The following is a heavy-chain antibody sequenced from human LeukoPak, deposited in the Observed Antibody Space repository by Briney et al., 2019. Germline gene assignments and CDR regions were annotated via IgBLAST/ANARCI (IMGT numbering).Heavy chain of an antibody. J-gene: IGHJ4*02. Sequence: ASVKVSCKASGYTFTSYYMHWVRQAPGQGLEWMGIINPSGGSTSYAQKFQGRVTMTRDTSASTVYMELSSLRSEDTAVYYCASEDVPYYFDYWGQRTLVTVSS. CDR2: INPSGGST. CDR1: GYTFTSYY. CDR3: ASEDVPYYFDY. V-gene: IGHV1-46*01.